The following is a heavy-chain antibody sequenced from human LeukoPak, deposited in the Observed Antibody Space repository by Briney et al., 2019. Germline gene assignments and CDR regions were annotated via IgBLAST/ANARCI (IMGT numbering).Heavy chain of an antibody. Sequence: GGSLRLSCAASGFTFSDYYMSWIRQAPGKGLEWVSYISSGGSDTNYADSVKGRFTISRDNTKNSLYLQVNSLRAEDTAVYYCARVLGSYAFDYWGQGILVTVSS. D-gene: IGHD1-26*01. J-gene: IGHJ4*02. CDR1: GFTFSDYY. V-gene: IGHV3-11*06. CDR2: ISSGGSDT. CDR3: ARVLGSYAFDY.